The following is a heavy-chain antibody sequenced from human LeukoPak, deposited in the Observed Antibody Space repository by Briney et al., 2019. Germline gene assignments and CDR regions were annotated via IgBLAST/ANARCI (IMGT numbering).Heavy chain of an antibody. Sequence: PGGSLRLSCEAPGFTFNTYWMSWVRQAPGKGLEWVASIKHDGSENYYVDSVNGRFTISRDNAKNSLFLQMNSLRAEDTAVYYCAKDASDFWSGYQYYYYYGMDVWGQGTTVTVSS. J-gene: IGHJ6*02. CDR1: GFTFNTYW. CDR2: IKHDGSEN. CDR3: AKDASDFWSGYQYYYYYGMDV. V-gene: IGHV3-7*03. D-gene: IGHD3-3*01.